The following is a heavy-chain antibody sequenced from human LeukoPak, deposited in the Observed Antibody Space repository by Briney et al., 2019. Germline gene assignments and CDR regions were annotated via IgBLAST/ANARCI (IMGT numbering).Heavy chain of an antibody. J-gene: IGHJ4*02. CDR2: IKQDGSEI. D-gene: IGHD3-9*01. V-gene: IGHV3-7*01. CDR3: ARGGLRYFDWLQARYYFDY. CDR1: GFTFSSHW. Sequence: GGSLRLSCAASGFTFSSHWMTWVRQAPGEGLEFVANIKQDGSEINYVDSVKGRFTISRDNAKNSLYLQMNSLRAEDTAVYYCARGGLRYFDWLQARYYFDYWGQGTLVTVSS.